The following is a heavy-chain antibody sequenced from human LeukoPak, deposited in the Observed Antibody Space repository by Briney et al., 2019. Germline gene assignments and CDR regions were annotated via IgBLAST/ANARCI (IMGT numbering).Heavy chain of an antibody. D-gene: IGHD3-16*02. Sequence: SETLSLTCTVSGGSISSSSYYWGRIRQPPGKGLEWIGSIYYSGSTYYTPSLKSRVTISVDTSKNQFSLKLRSVTAADTAVYYCARRGGSYRYNTAYNWFDPWGQGTLVTVSS. CDR3: ARRGGSYRYNTAYNWFDP. V-gene: IGHV4-39*01. CDR1: GGSISSSSYY. CDR2: IYYSGST. J-gene: IGHJ5*02.